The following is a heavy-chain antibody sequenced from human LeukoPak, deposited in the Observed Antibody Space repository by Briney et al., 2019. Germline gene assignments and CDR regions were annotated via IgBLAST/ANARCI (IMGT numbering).Heavy chain of an antibody. CDR2: TNYSGST. D-gene: IGHD3-16*01. Sequence: SETLSLTCTVSGGTISSYYWSWLRQPPGKGLEWIRYTNYSGSTNYNPSLKSRVTISVDTSKNQFSLKLSSVTAADTAVYYCARVPLASSFGSSYYYYGMDVWGQGTTVTVSS. J-gene: IGHJ6*02. V-gene: IGHV4-59*01. CDR1: GGTISSYY. CDR3: ARVPLASSFGSSYYYYGMDV.